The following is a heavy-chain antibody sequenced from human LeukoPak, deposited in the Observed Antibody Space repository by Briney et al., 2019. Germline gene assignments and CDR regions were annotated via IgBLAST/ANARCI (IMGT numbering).Heavy chain of an antibody. D-gene: IGHD6-19*01. V-gene: IGHV4-59*08. CDR1: GVSISNYY. Sequence: SETLSLTCNVSGVSISNYYWSWIRQPPGKGLEWIGYISNSGSTNYYPSLKSRVTISVDTSKNQFSLRLSSVTAADTAVYYCARHIGVAADWAFDIWGQGTMVTVSS. CDR3: ARHIGVAADWAFDI. CDR2: ISNSGST. J-gene: IGHJ3*02.